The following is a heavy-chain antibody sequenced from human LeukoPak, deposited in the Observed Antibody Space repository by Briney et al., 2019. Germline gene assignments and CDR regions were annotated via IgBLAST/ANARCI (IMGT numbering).Heavy chain of an antibody. Sequence: GESLKISCQGSGYSFTSYWIGWVRQMPGKGLEWMGIIYPGDSDTRYSPSFQGQTTISADESISTAYLQWSSLKASDTAMYYCARQEVRGVNPFDYWGQGTLVTVSS. CDR3: ARQEVRGVNPFDY. CDR2: IYPGDSDT. D-gene: IGHD3-10*01. J-gene: IGHJ4*02. CDR1: GYSFTSYW. V-gene: IGHV5-51*01.